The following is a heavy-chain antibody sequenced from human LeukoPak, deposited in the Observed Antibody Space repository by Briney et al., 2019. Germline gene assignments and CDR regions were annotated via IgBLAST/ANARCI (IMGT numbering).Heavy chain of an antibody. D-gene: IGHD3-10*01. CDR3: ARDSRITMVRARGDAFDI. CDR1: GFTFSSYG. V-gene: IGHV3-30*03. CDR2: ISYDGSNK. J-gene: IGHJ3*02. Sequence: GRSLRLSCAASGFTFSSYGMHWVRQAPGKGLEWVAVISYDGSNKYYADSVKGRFTISRDNSKNTLYLQMNSLRAEDTAVYYCARDSRITMVRARGDAFDIWGQGTMVTVSS.